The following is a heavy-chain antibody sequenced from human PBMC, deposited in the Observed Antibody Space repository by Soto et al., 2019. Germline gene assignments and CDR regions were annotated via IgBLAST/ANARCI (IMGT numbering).Heavy chain of an antibody. CDR3: AKDLGYGDYDYYYDF. CDR1: GFTFRSYA. J-gene: IGHJ4*02. D-gene: IGHD4-17*01. V-gene: IGHV3-64*01. CDR2: ISSNGGST. Sequence: EVQLVESGGGLVQPGRSLRLSCVASGFTFRSYAMHWVRQAPGKGLEYVSSISSNGGSTYYANSVKGRFTISRDNSKNTLYLQMGSLRAEDTAAYYCAKDLGYGDYDYYYDFWVQGTLVTVSS.